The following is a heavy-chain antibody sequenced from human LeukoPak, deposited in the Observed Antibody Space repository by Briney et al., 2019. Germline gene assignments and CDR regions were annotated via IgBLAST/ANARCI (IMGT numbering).Heavy chain of an antibody. J-gene: IGHJ4*02. D-gene: IGHD3-16*02. CDR1: GYTFTSYA. CDR3: ARTYYDYVWGSYRLFDY. Sequence: ASVKVSCKASGYTFTSYAMHWVRQAPGQGLEWMGWINAVNGNTKYSQEFQGRVTITRDTSTSTAYMELRSLRSDDTAAYYCARTYYDYVWGSYRLFDYWGQGTLVTVSS. CDR2: INAVNGNT. V-gene: IGHV1-3*01.